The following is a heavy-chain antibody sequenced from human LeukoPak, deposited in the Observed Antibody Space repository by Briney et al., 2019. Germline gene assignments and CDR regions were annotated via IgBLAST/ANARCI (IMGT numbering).Heavy chain of an antibody. Sequence: SVKVSCKASGGTFSSYAISWVRQAPGQGLEWMGGIIPIFGTANYAQKFQGRVTITADKSTSTAYMELSSLRSEDTAVYYCAVAYSSSWEKGYYYYMDVWGKGTTVTVSS. V-gene: IGHV1-69*06. CDR3: AVAYSSSWEKGYYYYMDV. D-gene: IGHD6-6*01. J-gene: IGHJ6*03. CDR2: IIPIFGTA. CDR1: GGTFSSYA.